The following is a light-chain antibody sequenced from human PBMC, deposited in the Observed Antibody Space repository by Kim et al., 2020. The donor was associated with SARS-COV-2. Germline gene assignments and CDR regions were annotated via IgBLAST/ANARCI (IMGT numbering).Light chain of an antibody. Sequence: QSALTQPRSVSGSPGKSVTISCTGTSSDVGGYNYVSWYQQHPGKAPKLMIYDVSKRPSGVPDRFSGSKSGNTASLTISGLQAEDEACYYCCSYAGSYDVVFGGGTQLT. V-gene: IGLV2-11*01. CDR1: SSDVGGYNY. CDR2: DVS. J-gene: IGLJ2*01. CDR3: CSYAGSYDVV.